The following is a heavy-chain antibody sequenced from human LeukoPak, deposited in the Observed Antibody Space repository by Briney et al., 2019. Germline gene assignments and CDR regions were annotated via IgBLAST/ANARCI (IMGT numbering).Heavy chain of an antibody. D-gene: IGHD5-18*01. CDR2: INSDGSST. CDR3: AKDKGPWIQLWLSFDY. V-gene: IGHV3-74*01. J-gene: IGHJ4*02. Sequence: GGSLRLSCAASGFTFSSYWMHWVRQAPGKGLVWVSRINSDGSSTSYADSVKGRFTISRDNAKNTLYLQMNSLRAEDTAVYYCAKDKGPWIQLWLSFDYWGQGTLVTVSS. CDR1: GFTFSSYW.